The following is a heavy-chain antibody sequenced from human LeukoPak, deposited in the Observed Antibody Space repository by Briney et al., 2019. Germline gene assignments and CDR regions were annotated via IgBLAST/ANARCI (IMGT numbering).Heavy chain of an antibody. V-gene: IGHV1-2*02. CDR1: GYTFTGYH. CDR2: IYPNNGDT. Sequence: ASVKVSCKASGYTFTGYHIHWVRQAPGQGLEWMGWIYPNNGDTKFAQKFQGRVIMTRDTSNSTAYMELSRLRSDDTAVYYCARDRRNCSGGSCYVRRWFDPWGQGTLVTVSS. CDR3: ARDRRNCSGGSCYVRRWFDP. J-gene: IGHJ5*02. D-gene: IGHD2-15*01.